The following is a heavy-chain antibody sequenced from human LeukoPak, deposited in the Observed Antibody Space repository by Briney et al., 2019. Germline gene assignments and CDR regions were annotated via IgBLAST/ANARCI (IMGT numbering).Heavy chain of an antibody. CDR3: ARGGRDYYDTSGYYS. Sequence: GASVKVSCKASGYTFTGYYMHWVRQAPGQGLEWMGWINPNSGGTNYAQKFQGRVTMARDTSTNTVYMDLYSLRSEDTAVYYCARGGRDYYDTSGYYSWGQGTLVTVSS. CDR1: GYTFTGYY. D-gene: IGHD3-22*01. J-gene: IGHJ4*02. CDR2: INPNSGGT. V-gene: IGHV1-2*02.